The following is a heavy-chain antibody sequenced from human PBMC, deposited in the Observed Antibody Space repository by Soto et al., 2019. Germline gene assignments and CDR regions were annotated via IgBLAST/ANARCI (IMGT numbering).Heavy chain of an antibody. J-gene: IGHJ4*02. CDR3: AKDYPEVGGQWAPATLFDY. CDR2: ITSGYST. CDR1: VFTFSTYA. D-gene: IGHD2-15*01. Sequence: MXLSCAASVFTFSTYAMSWVRQAPWKGLEWVSSITSGYSTYYADSVKGRFTISRDNSKNTLHLDMNSLRAEDTAEYYCAKDYPEVGGQWAPATLFDYWGQGALVTVSS. V-gene: IGHV3-23*01.